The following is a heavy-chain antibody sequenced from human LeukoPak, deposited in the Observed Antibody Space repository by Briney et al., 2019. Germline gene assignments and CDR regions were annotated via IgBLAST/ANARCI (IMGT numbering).Heavy chain of an antibody. CDR1: GFTFSSYA. D-gene: IGHD5-12*01. CDR2: ISGSGGST. V-gene: IGHV3-23*01. J-gene: IGHJ4*02. CDR3: AKDRGYSGYAWAFDY. Sequence: QPGGSLRLSCAASGFTFSSYAMGWVPQAPGKGLERVSAISGSGGSTYYADSVKGRFTISRDNSKNTLYLQINSLRAEDTAVYYCAKDRGYSGYAWAFDYWGQGTLVTVSS.